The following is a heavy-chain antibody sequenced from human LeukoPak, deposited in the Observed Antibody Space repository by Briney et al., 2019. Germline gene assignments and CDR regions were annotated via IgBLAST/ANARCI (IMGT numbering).Heavy chain of an antibody. Sequence: GGSLRLSCAASAFTFSRYGMHWVRQAPGKGLEWVAFIRYDGSNKYYADSVKGRFAISRDNSKNTLYLQMNSLRPEDTAVYYCAKDSPPGLSKYYDSSGTYPFYWGQGTLVTVSS. D-gene: IGHD3-22*01. J-gene: IGHJ4*02. V-gene: IGHV3-30*02. CDR3: AKDSPPGLSKYYDSSGTYPFY. CDR2: IRYDGSNK. CDR1: AFTFSRYG.